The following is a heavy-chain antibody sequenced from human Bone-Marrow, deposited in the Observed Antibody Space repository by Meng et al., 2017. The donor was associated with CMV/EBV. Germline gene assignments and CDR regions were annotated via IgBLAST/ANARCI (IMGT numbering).Heavy chain of an antibody. CDR2: IKSKTDGGTT. Sequence: GGSLRLSCAASGFTFSNAWMSWVRQAPGKGLEWVGRIKSKTDGGTTDYAAPVKGRFTISRDDSKNTLYLQMNSLKTEDTAVYYFTTDTKNGYNFDYWGHGTLVTFSS. CDR1: GFTFSNAW. D-gene: IGHD5-24*01. V-gene: IGHV3-15*01. J-gene: IGHJ4*01. CDR3: TTDTKNGYNFDY.